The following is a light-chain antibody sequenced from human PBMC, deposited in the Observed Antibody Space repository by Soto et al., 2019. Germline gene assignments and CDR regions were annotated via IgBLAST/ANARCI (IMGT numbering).Light chain of an antibody. J-gene: IGKJ2*02. CDR2: GGS. V-gene: IGKV3-20*01. CDR1: QSVSSSY. Sequence: EIGLTQSPGTLSLSPGERATLSCRASQSVSSSYLAWYQQKPGQAPRLLIYGGSSWATGIPVRFSGSGSGTDCNLTIRRLEHEDLAVYHCQQYGGSACTFGQGTKVEIK. CDR3: QQYGGSACT.